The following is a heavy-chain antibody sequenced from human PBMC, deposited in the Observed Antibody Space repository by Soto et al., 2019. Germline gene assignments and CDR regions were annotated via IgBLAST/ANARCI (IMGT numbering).Heavy chain of an antibody. Sequence: ASVKVSGKASGYTFTSYGISWVRQAPGQGLEWMGWISAYNGNTNYAQKLQGRVTMTTDTSTSTAYMELRSLRSDDTAVYYCAREYYDFWSGRGHYGMDVWGQGTTVTLSS. V-gene: IGHV1-18*04. J-gene: IGHJ6*02. D-gene: IGHD3-3*01. CDR2: ISAYNGNT. CDR3: AREYYDFWSGRGHYGMDV. CDR1: GYTFTSYG.